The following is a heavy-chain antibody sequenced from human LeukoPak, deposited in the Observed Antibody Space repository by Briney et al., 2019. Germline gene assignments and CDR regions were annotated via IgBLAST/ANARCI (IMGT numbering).Heavy chain of an antibody. CDR1: GYTFTNFD. CDR2: MTPNNGNA. D-gene: IGHD5-18*01. V-gene: IGHV1-8*01. Sequence: ASVKVSCKASGYTFTNFDINWVRQASGQGLEWVGWMTPNNGNAGFAQKFQGRVTITRNTSISTAYMELSSLRSEDTAVYYCARDPPDTAMVMGFDYWGQGTLVTVSS. J-gene: IGHJ4*02. CDR3: ARDPPDTAMVMGFDY.